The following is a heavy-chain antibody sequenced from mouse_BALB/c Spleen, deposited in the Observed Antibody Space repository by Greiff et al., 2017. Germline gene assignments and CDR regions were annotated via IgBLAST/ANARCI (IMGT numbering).Heavy chain of an antibody. D-gene: IGHD2-1*01. CDR1: GYSFTGYY. V-gene: IGHV1-31*01. Sequence: EVQLQQSGPELVKPGASVKISCKASGYSFTGYYMHWVKQSHVKSLEWIGRINPYNGATSYNQNFKDKASLTVDKSSSTAYMELHSLTSEDSAVYYCARWGNFAYWGQGTLVTVSA. CDR3: ARWGNFAY. J-gene: IGHJ3*01. CDR2: INPYNGAT.